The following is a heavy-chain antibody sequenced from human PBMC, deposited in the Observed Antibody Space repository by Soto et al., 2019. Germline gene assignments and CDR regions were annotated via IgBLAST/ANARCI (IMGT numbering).Heavy chain of an antibody. D-gene: IGHD5-18*01. CDR3: ARDWVRGYSYGPARLGDYYYYGMDV. CDR1: GGTFSSYA. CDR2: IIPIFGTA. V-gene: IGHV1-69*13. J-gene: IGHJ6*02. Sequence: GASVKVSCKASGGTFSSYAISWVRQAPGQGLEWMGGIIPIFGTANYAQKFQGRVTITADESTSTAYMELSSLRSEDTAVYYCARDWVRGYSYGPARLGDYYYYGMDVWGQGTTVTV.